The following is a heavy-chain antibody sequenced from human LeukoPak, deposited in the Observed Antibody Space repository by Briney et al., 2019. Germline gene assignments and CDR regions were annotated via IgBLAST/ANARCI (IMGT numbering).Heavy chain of an antibody. V-gene: IGHV4-34*01. CDR3: ARGTLYRGWSYYLDF. CDR2: INHSGST. D-gene: IGHD6-19*01. Sequence: SETLSLTCAVYGGSFSGYYWSWIRQPPGKGLEWIGEINHSGSTNYNPSLKSRVTISIDTSKNQFSLKLSSVTAADTAMYYCARGTLYRGWSYYLDFWGQGSQVTVSS. J-gene: IGHJ4*02. CDR1: GGSFSGYY.